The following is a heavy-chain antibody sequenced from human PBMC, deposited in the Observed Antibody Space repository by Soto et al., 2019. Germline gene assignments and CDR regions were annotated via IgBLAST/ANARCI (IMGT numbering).Heavy chain of an antibody. Sequence: QVHLVQSGAEVKKPGASVKVSCKASGYSFSTYAMNWVRQAPGQGLEWMGWIHGDNGNTKYSQKFQGRVTITRDTSASTFTSYMELSSLRSEDTGVYYCARDPVRHQLPPELYVDVWGEGTTVTVSS. CDR3: ARDPVRHQLPPELYVDV. CDR1: GYSFSTYA. J-gene: IGHJ6*03. CDR2: IHGDNGNT. D-gene: IGHD2-2*01. V-gene: IGHV1-3*01.